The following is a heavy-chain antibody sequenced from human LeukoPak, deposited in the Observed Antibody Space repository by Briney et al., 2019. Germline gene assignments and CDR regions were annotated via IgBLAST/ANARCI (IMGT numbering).Heavy chain of an antibody. CDR2: INPNSGGT. CDR1: GYTFTGYY. D-gene: IGHD6-19*01. CDR3: ARVKQWLVYDY. Sequence: ASVKVSCKASGYTFTGYYMHWVRQAPGQGLEWMGWINPNSGGTNYAQKFQGWVTMARDTSISTAYMELSRLRSDDTAVYYCARVKQWLVYDYWGQGTLVTVSS. V-gene: IGHV1-2*04. J-gene: IGHJ4*02.